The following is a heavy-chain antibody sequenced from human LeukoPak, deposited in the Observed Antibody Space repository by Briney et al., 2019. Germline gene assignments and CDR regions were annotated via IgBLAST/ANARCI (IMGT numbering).Heavy chain of an antibody. D-gene: IGHD5-18*01. V-gene: IGHV3-49*03. CDR2: IRSKAYGGTT. J-gene: IGHJ4*02. CDR3: TRLWIQLWLLRGTPQFDY. CDR1: GFTFGDYA. Sequence: GGSLRLSCTASGFTFGDYAMSWFRQAPGKGLEWVGFIRSKAYGGTTEYAASVKGGFTISRDDSKSIAYLQMNSLKTEDTAVYYCTRLWIQLWLLRGTPQFDYWGQGTLVTVSS.